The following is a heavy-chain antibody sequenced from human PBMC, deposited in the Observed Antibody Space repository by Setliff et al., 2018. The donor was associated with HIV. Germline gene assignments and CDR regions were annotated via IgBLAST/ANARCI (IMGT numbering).Heavy chain of an antibody. V-gene: IGHV3-9*03. CDR2: ITWNSGSI. J-gene: IGHJ4*01. CDR3: ASFFGDYGY. D-gene: IGHD3-10*01. CDR1: GFIFDDFA. Sequence: GGFLRLSCAASGFIFDDFAMHWVRQAPGKGLEWVSGITWNSGSIAYADSVKGRFTISRDNAKNSLYLQMNSLRAEDMALYYCASFFGDYGYWGHGTQVTVS.